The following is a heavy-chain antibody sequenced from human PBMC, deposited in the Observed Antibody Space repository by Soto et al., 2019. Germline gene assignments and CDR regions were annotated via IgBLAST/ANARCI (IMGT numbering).Heavy chain of an antibody. Sequence: SETLSLTCTVSGGSISSYYWSWIRQPPGKGLEWIGYIYYSGSTNYNPSLKSRVIVSVDTSKNQFSLSLTSVTAADTAVYYCAREYTYGSNFFDCWGQGALVTVSS. CDR1: GGSISSYY. CDR3: AREYTYGSNFFDC. J-gene: IGHJ4*02. V-gene: IGHV4-59*12. CDR2: IYYSGST. D-gene: IGHD5-18*01.